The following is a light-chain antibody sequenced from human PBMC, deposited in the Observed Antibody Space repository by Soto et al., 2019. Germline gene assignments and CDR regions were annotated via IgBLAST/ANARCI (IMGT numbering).Light chain of an antibody. CDR2: DAS. J-gene: IGKJ1*01. V-gene: IGKV1-5*01. CDR1: QSISNW. Sequence: DIQMTQSPSTLSASVGDRVTITCRASQSISNWLAWYQQKPGKAPKLLIYDASNLESGIPLRFSRSGSGTEFTLTISSLQPDDFATYYCQQYSTYSWTFGQGTKVDIK. CDR3: QQYSTYSWT.